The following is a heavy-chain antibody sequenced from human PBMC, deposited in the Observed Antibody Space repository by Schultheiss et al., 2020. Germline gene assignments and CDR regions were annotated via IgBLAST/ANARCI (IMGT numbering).Heavy chain of an antibody. D-gene: IGHD5-18*01. CDR3: ARERTAMVKYYFDY. V-gene: IGHV3-30-3*01. J-gene: IGHJ4*02. CDR2: ISYDGSNK. Sequence: GGSLRLSCAASGFTFSSYWMSWVRQAPGKGLEWVAVISYDGSNKYYADSVKGRFTISRDNSKNTLYLQMNSLRAEDTAVYYCARERTAMVKYYFDYWGQGTLVTVSS. CDR1: GFTFSSYW.